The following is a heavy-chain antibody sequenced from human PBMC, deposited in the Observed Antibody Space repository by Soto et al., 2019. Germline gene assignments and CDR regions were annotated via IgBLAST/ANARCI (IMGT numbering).Heavy chain of an antibody. D-gene: IGHD6-13*01. CDR1: GGSISSGGYY. Sequence: PSETLSLTCTVSGGSISSGGYYWSWIRQHPGKGLEWIGYIYYSGSTYYNPSLKSRVTISVDTSKNQFSLKLSSVTAADTAVYYCARDQGPRAAAGSPYYYYGMDVWGQGTTVTVSS. CDR2: IYYSGST. V-gene: IGHV4-31*03. J-gene: IGHJ6*02. CDR3: ARDQGPRAAAGSPYYYYGMDV.